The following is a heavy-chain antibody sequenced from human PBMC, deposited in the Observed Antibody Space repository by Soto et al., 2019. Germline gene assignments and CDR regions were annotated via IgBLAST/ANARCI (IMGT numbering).Heavy chain of an antibody. Sequence: SETLSLTCTVSGGSISSYYWSWIRQPPGKGLEWIGYMYNTGSTIYNPSLKSRVTISVDTSKNQFSLKLNSVTAADTAVYYCARDLWGYCGADCYPLDVWGQGTTVTGSS. CDR1: GGSISSYY. CDR3: ARDLWGYCGADCYPLDV. D-gene: IGHD2-21*02. CDR2: MYNTGST. V-gene: IGHV4-59*01. J-gene: IGHJ6*02.